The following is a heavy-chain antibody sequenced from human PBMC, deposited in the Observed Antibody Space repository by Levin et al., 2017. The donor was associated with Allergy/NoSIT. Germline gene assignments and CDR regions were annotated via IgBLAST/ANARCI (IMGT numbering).Heavy chain of an antibody. CDR3: ARIRSSYWTFDY. CDR1: GDSMSSGGYY. CDR2: IYHSGNT. J-gene: IGHJ4*02. V-gene: IGHV4-31*03. D-gene: IGHD2-15*01. Sequence: SETLSLTCTVSGDSMSSGGYYWSWIRQHPGKGLEWIGFIYHSGNTYYNPSLRSRLTISVDTSKNQFSLRLSSVTAADTAVYYCARIRSSYWTFDYWGQGTLGTVSS.